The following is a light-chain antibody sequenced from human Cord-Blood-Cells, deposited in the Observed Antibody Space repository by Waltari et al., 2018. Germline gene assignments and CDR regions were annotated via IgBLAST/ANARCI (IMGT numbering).Light chain of an antibody. CDR2: EVS. J-gene: IGLJ1*01. CDR1: SSDVGGYNY. CDR3: SSYAGSNNYV. V-gene: IGLV2-8*01. Sequence: QSALTQPPAASGSPGQSVTIHCTGTSSDVGGYNYVSWYQQHPGKAPKLMIYEVSKRPSGVPDRFSGSKSGNTASLTVSGLQAEDEADYYCSSYAGSNNYVFGTGTKVTVL.